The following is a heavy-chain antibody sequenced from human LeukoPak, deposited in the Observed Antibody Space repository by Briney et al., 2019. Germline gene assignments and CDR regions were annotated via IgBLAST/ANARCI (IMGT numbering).Heavy chain of an antibody. Sequence: SETLSLTCTVSGGSISSYYWSWIRQPPGKGLEWIGDIYYSGTTNYNPPLKSRVTISVDTSKNQFSLKLTSVTAADTAVYYCARRSGWYTSWGQGTLVTVSS. J-gene: IGHJ5*02. CDR1: GGSISSYY. D-gene: IGHD6-19*01. CDR2: IYYSGTT. V-gene: IGHV4-59*08. CDR3: ARRSGWYTS.